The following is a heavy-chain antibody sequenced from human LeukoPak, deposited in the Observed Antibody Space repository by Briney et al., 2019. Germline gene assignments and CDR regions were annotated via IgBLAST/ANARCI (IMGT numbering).Heavy chain of an antibody. CDR3: ARGIRPGYSRYGFDY. D-gene: IGHD4-11*01. CDR1: GYTFTSYD. V-gene: IGHV1-8*03. CDR2: MNPNSGNT. J-gene: IGHJ4*02. Sequence: ASVKVSCKASGYTFTSYDINWVRPATGQGLELMGWMNPNSGNTGYAQKFQGRVTITRITSISTAYMELSSLRSEDTAVYYCARGIRPGYSRYGFDYWGQGTLVTVSS.